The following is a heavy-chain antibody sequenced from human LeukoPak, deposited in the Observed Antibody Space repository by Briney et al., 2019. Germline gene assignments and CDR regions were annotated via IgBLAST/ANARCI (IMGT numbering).Heavy chain of an antibody. V-gene: IGHV3-23*01. CDR2: IGGRDHRT. CDR1: GFTFAGHT. CDR3: AKDPNPLHDSWSGYK. J-gene: IGHJ1*01. Sequence: VGSLRLSCATSGFTFAGHTMTWLRQAPGKGREWVSIIGGRDHRTYSAGFVQGRSSISRDNSQNILYLPTNSLRAEDTAVYYCAKDPNPLHDSWSGYKWGQGALVTVYS. D-gene: IGHD3-3*01.